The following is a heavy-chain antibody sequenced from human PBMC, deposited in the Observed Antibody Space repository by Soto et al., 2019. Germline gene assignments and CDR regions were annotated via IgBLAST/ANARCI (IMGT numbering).Heavy chain of an antibody. V-gene: IGHV1-69*04. CDR1: VGTFSSYT. D-gene: IGHD1-1*01. CDR3: AREGLERHRAIDI. J-gene: IGHJ3*02. CDR2: IIPILGIA. Sequence: ASVKVSCKASVGTFSSYTISWVRQAPGQGLEWMGRIIPILGIANYAQKFQGRVTITADKSTSTAYMELSSLRSEDTAVYYCAREGLERHRAIDIWGQGTMVNVSS.